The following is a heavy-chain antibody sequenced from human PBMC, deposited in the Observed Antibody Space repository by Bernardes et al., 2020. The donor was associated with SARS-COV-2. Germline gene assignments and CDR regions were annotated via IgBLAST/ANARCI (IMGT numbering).Heavy chain of an antibody. CDR2: IYYNGNT. J-gene: IGHJ3*01. Sequence: SETLSLTCSVSGDSISTYYWSWIRQPPGKGLDWIGYIYYNGNTNYNPSLKSRLTISVDTSRNQFSLRLTPVTAADTAIYYCARISRDGYNAGPFDVWGQGVLVTVSS. CDR3: ARISRDGYNAGPFDV. D-gene: IGHD5-12*01. CDR1: GDSISTYY. V-gene: IGHV4-59*01.